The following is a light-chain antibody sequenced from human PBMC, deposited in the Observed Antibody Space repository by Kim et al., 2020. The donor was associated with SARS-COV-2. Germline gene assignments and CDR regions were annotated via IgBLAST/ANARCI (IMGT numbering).Light chain of an antibody. J-gene: IGKJ1*01. Sequence: ASIGDRVTITCRASQGISNCLAWYQQKPGKVPKLLIYAASILQTGVSSRFSGSGSGTEFTLTISSLQPEDVATYYCQACNNAPWTFGQGTRVEIK. CDR3: QACNNAPWT. V-gene: IGKV1-27*01. CDR1: QGISNC. CDR2: AAS.